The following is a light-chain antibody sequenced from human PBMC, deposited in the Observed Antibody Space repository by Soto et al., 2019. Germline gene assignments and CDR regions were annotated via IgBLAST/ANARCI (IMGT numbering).Light chain of an antibody. V-gene: IGLV2-14*01. CDR3: SAYRTSYFYG. J-gene: IGLJ1*01. CDR2: GVT. Sequence: QSVLTQPASVSGSPGQSITISCTGSNSDIGAYNYVSWYQQHPGKSPKLIIHGVTNRPSGVSHRYSGSKSDYTASLTLSGLQAVDEGDYYCSAYRTSYFYGFGIGMKVIVL. CDR1: NSDIGAYNY.